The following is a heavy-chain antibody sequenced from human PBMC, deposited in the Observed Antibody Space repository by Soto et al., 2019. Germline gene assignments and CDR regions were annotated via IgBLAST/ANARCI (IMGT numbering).Heavy chain of an antibody. D-gene: IGHD3-16*01. Sequence: SETLSFTCTVSAGSVSSGNYHWSSSRQPPGKGLEWVGHIYHSVTTNYSPSLKGRVTISADTSNNHVTLRLISATAADTATYFCARRENHLARYGGDLDYWGQGTLVTVSS. CDR2: IYHSVTT. CDR1: AGSVSSGNYH. V-gene: IGHV4-61*03. CDR3: ARRENHLARYGGDLDY. J-gene: IGHJ4*02.